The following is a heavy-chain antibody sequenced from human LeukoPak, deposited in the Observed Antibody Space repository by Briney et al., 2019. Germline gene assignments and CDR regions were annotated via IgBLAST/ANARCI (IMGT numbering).Heavy chain of an antibody. Sequence: GASVKVSCKASGYTFTSYGISWVRQAPGQGLEWMGWISAYNGNTNYAQKLQGRVTMTTDTSTSTAYMELRSLRSDDTAVYYCARGRLACSGGSCYSGNYYGMDVWGQGTTVTVSS. CDR1: GYTFTSYG. J-gene: IGHJ6*02. D-gene: IGHD2-15*01. V-gene: IGHV1-18*01. CDR3: ARGRLACSGGSCYSGNYYGMDV. CDR2: ISAYNGNT.